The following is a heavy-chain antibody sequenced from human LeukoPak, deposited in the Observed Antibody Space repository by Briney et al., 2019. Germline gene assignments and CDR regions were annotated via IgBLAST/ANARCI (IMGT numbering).Heavy chain of an antibody. CDR3: AENDDSGSYYKDY. J-gene: IGHJ4*02. D-gene: IGHD1-26*01. CDR2: IYTSGST. Sequence: SETLSLTCTVSGVSISSGMYYWSWIRQPAGKGLEWIGRIYTSGSTNYNPSLKSRVTISVDTSKNQFSLKLSSVTAADTAVYYCAENDDSGSYYKDYWGQGTLVTVSS. V-gene: IGHV4-61*02. CDR1: GVSISSGMYY.